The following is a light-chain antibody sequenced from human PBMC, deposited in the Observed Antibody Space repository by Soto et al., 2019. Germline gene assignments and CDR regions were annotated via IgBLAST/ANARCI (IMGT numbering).Light chain of an antibody. Sequence: EIVLTQSPATLSLSPGERATLSCRASQSISIYLAWYQQRPGQAPRLLIYDASNRATGIPARFSGSGSGTDFTLTIDSLEPEDFAVYYCQQRSNWITFGQGTRLE. CDR1: QSISIY. CDR2: DAS. J-gene: IGKJ5*01. V-gene: IGKV3-11*01. CDR3: QQRSNWIT.